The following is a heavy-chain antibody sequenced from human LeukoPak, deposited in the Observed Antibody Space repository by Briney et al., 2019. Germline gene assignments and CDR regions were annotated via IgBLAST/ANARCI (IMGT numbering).Heavy chain of an antibody. CDR1: GFTFSTYW. V-gene: IGHV3-7*01. D-gene: IGHD1-26*01. J-gene: IGHJ4*02. CDR3: ARDVGGSLDY. CDR2: IKGDESAK. Sequence: GGSLRLSCAASGFTFSTYWMAWVRQAPGKGLEWVANIKGDESAKHQADSVKGRFTISRDSAQNSVYLQMSSLRGEDTAVYYCARDVGGSLDYWGQGTLVTVSS.